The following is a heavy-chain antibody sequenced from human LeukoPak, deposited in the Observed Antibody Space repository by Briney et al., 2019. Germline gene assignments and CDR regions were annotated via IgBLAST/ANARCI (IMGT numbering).Heavy chain of an antibody. CDR2: IYYDGSNK. CDR1: GFTFSNYG. CDR3: AKIGGDYVGY. V-gene: IGHV3-30*18. J-gene: IGHJ4*02. D-gene: IGHD4-17*01. Sequence: GRSLRLSCAASGFTFSNYGLHWVRQAPGKGLEWVAVIYYDGSNKYYADSVKGRFTISRDNSKNTLYLQMNSLRAEDTAVYYCAKIGGDYVGYWGQGTLVTVSS.